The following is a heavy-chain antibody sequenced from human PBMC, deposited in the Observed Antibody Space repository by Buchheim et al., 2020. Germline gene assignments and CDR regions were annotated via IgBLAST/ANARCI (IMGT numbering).Heavy chain of an antibody. CDR3: AKGIAVVGSASGYIDY. CDR2: ISYDGTNK. J-gene: IGHJ4*02. D-gene: IGHD6-19*01. V-gene: IGHV3-30*18. CDR1: GFSFSNYG. Sequence: QVQLVESGGGVVQPGRSLRLSCAASGFSFSNYGMHWVRQAPGRGLEWVAVISYDGTNKDYADSVKGRFTLSRDNSKNTLYLQMNSLRAEDTAVFYCAKGIAVVGSASGYIDYWGQGTL.